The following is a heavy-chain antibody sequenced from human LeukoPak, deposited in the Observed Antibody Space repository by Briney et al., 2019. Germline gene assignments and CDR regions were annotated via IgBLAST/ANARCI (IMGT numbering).Heavy chain of an antibody. CDR2: INHSGST. D-gene: IGHD2-15*01. V-gene: IGHV4-34*01. CDR3: ARYCSGGSCYRLKWFDY. J-gene: IGHJ4*02. Sequence: SETLSLTCAVYGGSFSGYYWSWIRQPPGKGLEWIGEINHSGSTNYNPSLKSRVTMSVDTSKNQFSLKLSSVTAADTAVYYCARYCSGGSCYRLKWFDYWGQGTLVTVSS. CDR1: GGSFSGYY.